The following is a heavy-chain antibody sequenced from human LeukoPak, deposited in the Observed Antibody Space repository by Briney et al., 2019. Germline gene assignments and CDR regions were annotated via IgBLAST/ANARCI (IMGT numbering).Heavy chain of an antibody. V-gene: IGHV3-23*01. CDR2: ISGSGGST. CDR3: AKDLVRYCTNGVCYSTGALDY. J-gene: IGHJ4*02. CDR1: GFTFSNYG. Sequence: PGGSLRLSCAASGFTFSNYGMTWVRQAPGKGLEWVSGISGSGGSTYYADSVKGRFTISRDNSKNTLYLQMNSLRAEDTAVYYCAKDLVRYCTNGVCYSTGALDYWGQGTLVTVSS. D-gene: IGHD2-8*01.